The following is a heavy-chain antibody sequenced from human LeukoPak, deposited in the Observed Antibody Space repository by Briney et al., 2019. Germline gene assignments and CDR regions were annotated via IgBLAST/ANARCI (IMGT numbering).Heavy chain of an antibody. CDR2: IYHSGST. V-gene: IGHV4-4*02. CDR1: GGSISSSNW. CDR3: ARGGRYSYGFRSPYYFDY. Sequence: SGTLSLTCAVSGGSISSSNWWSWVRQPPGKGLEWIGEIYHSGSTNYNPSLKSRVTISVDTSKNQFSLKLSSVTAADTAVYYCARGGRYSYGFRSPYYFDYWGQGTLVTVSS. J-gene: IGHJ4*02. D-gene: IGHD5-18*01.